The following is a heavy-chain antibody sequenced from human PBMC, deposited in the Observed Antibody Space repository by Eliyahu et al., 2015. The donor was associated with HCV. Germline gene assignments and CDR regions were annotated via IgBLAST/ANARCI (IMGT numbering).Heavy chain of an antibody. J-gene: IGHJ4*02. CDR2: MYYTGRTT. V-gene: IGHV4-39*07. CDR3: ARENISPSFFDY. Sequence: QLQLQESGPGLVKPSETXSLTCTVSDXXXXGSXYYWXWIRQPPGKGLEWIGSMYYTGRTTYYNPSFMSRVTTSVDASKNQFSLMLNSVTAADTAVYYCARENISPSFFDYWGQGTLVTVSS. CDR1: DXXXXGSXYY.